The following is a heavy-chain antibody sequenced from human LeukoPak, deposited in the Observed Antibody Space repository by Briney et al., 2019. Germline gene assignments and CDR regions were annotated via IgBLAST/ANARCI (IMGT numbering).Heavy chain of an antibody. D-gene: IGHD4-17*01. Sequence: KPGGSLRLSCAASGFTFSDYYMSWIRQAPGKGLEWVSYITNSGSTIYYADSVKGRFTISRDNAKNSLYLQMNSLRAEDTAVYYCARAPSYGDYYFDYWGQGTLVTVSS. CDR1: GFTFSDYY. J-gene: IGHJ4*02. V-gene: IGHV3-11*04. CDR2: ITNSGSTI. CDR3: ARAPSYGDYYFDY.